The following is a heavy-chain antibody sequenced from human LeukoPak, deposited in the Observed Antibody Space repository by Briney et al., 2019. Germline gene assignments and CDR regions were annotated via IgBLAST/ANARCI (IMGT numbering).Heavy chain of an antibody. CDR2: IRYDGSNK. J-gene: IGHJ6*03. D-gene: IGHD5-18*01. V-gene: IGHV3-30*02. CDR3: ARGGYSYAQAYYYYMDV. CDR1: GFTFSSYG. Sequence: HPGGSLRLSCAASGFTFSSYGMHWVRQAPGKGLEWVAFIRYDGSNKYYADSVKGRFTISRDNSKNTLYLQMNSLRAEDTAVYYCARGGYSYAQAYYYYMDVWGKGTTVTVSS.